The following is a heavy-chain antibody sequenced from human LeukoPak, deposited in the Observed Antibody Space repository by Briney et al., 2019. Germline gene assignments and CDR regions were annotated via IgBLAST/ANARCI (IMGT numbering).Heavy chain of an antibody. CDR1: GFTFSSYE. D-gene: IGHD4-17*01. CDR2: ISSSGRTI. V-gene: IGHV3-48*03. CDR3: ARGNGDLPPHCYFYMDV. Sequence: GGSLRLSCAASGFTFSSYEMNWVRQAPGKGLEWVSYISSSGRTIYYADSVKGRFTISRDNAKNSLYLQMNSLRAEDTAVYYCARGNGDLPPHCYFYMDVWGKGTTVTISS. J-gene: IGHJ6*03.